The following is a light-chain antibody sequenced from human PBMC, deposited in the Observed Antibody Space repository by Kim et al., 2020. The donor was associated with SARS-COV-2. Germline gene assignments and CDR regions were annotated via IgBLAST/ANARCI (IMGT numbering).Light chain of an antibody. J-gene: IGKJ1*01. CDR3: QQYDSYPRT. Sequence: DIQMTQSPSLVSASVGDTVTITCRASQGISAWLAWYQQKPEKALKSLIYAASSLQSGVPSRFSGSGSGTDFTLTINGLQAEDFASYYFQQYDSYPRTFGQGTKVDIK. CDR1: QGISAW. CDR2: AAS. V-gene: IGKV1D-16*01.